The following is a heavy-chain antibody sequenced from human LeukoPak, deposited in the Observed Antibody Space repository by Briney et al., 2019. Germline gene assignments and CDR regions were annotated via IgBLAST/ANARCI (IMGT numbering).Heavy chain of an antibody. Sequence: ASETLSLTCTVSGGSISSGSYYWSWTRQPAGKGLEWIGRIYTSGSTNYNPSLKSRVTISVDTSKNQFSLKLSSVTAADTAVYYCARAAAGPGSFDYWGQGTLVTVSS. CDR3: ARAAAGPGSFDY. D-gene: IGHD6-13*01. J-gene: IGHJ4*02. CDR2: IYTSGST. V-gene: IGHV4-61*02. CDR1: GGSISSGSYY.